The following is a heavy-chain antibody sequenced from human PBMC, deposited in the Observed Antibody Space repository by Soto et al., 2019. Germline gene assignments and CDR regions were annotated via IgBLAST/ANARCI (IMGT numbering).Heavy chain of an antibody. V-gene: IGHV3-30-3*01. Sequence: QVQLVESGGGGVQPGRSLRLSCAASGFTFSNNAMDWVRQAPGKGLEWVAVISYDGSNKYIAESVKGRFTISRDNSNNTLFLQMNSLRAEDTAVYYCARGTTTSPFSDTDLWGQGTTVTVPS. J-gene: IGHJ6*02. D-gene: IGHD1-1*01. CDR3: ARGTTTSPFSDTDL. CDR2: ISYDGSNK. CDR1: GFTFSNNA.